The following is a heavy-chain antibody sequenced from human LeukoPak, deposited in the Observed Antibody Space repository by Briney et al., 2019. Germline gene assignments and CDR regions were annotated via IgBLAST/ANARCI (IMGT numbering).Heavy chain of an antibody. J-gene: IGHJ6*03. CDR1: GGSSSGYY. Sequence: SETLSLTCAVYGGSSSGYYWSWIRQPPGQGLEWIGEINHSGSTNYNPSLKSRVTISVDTSKNQFSLKLSSVTAADTAVYYCARIPTYYYDSSLGEEDYYYYYYMGVWGKGTTVTISS. CDR2: INHSGST. CDR3: ARIPTYYYDSSLGEEDYYYYYYMGV. D-gene: IGHD3-22*01. V-gene: IGHV4-34*01.